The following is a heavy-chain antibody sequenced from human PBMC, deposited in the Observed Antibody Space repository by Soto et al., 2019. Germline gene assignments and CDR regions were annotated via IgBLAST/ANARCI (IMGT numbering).Heavy chain of an antibody. Sequence: SQTLSLTCAISGDSVSGNSAAWKWIRHSPSRGLDWLGRTYYRSKWYYDYAVSVKSRITISPHTSKNQFSLQLNSVTPEDTAVYFCASGFGLPYWGQGPLVTVSS. V-gene: IGHV6-1*01. J-gene: IGHJ4*02. CDR2: TYYRSKWYY. CDR3: ASGFGLPY. CDR1: GDSVSGNSAA. D-gene: IGHD3-10*01.